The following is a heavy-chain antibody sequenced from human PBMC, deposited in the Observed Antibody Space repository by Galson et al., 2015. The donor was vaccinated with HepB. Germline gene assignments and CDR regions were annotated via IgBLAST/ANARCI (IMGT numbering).Heavy chain of an antibody. Sequence: SLRLSCAASGFTFSSYGMHWVRQAPGKGLEWVAVISYDGSNKYYADSVKGRFTISRDNSKNTLYLQMNSLRAEDTAVYYCAKVGSMTTVVMPEYYFDYWGQGTLVTVSS. J-gene: IGHJ4*02. D-gene: IGHD4-23*01. CDR3: AKVGSMTTVVMPEYYFDY. V-gene: IGHV3-30*18. CDR1: GFTFSSYG. CDR2: ISYDGSNK.